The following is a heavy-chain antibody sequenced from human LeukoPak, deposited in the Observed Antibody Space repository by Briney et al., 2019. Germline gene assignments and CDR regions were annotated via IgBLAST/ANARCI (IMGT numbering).Heavy chain of an antibody. CDR2: IIPIFGTA. CDR3: ARGDNESGGTLNAFDI. V-gene: IGHV1-69*06. D-gene: IGHD1-26*01. J-gene: IGHJ3*02. CDR1: LCTFSRYA. Sequence: GSSVKVSCKASLCTFSRYAISWVRQAPGHGLEWMGGIIPIFGTANYAQKFQGRVTITADKSTSTAYMALSSLRSEAKAVYYCARGDNESGGTLNAFDIWGQGIMVTVSS.